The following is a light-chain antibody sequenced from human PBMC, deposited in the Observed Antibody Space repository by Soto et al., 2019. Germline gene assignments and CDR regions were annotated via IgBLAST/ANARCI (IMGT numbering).Light chain of an antibody. CDR2: DAS. J-gene: IGKJ4*01. Sequence: DIHMTHSPSTLSASLLDRVTINFRSSQSISTWLAWYQQKIGKAPKLLIYDASTLESGVPSRFSGSGSGTEFTLTISSLQPDDFATYYCQQYLTYSSLTFGGGTKV. CDR3: QQYLTYSSLT. CDR1: QSISTW. V-gene: IGKV1-5*01.